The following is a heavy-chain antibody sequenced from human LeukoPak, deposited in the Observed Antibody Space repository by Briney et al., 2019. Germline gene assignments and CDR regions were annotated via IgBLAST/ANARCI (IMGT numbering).Heavy chain of an antibody. Sequence: GGSLRLSCAASGFTFSSYAMSWVRQAPGKGLEWVAVISYDGSNKNYADSVKGRFTISRDNAKNSLYLQMNSLRAEDTAVYYCARDRAYSSSWQGDAFDIWGQGTMVTVSS. J-gene: IGHJ3*02. D-gene: IGHD6-13*01. CDR2: ISYDGSNK. V-gene: IGHV3-30-3*01. CDR3: ARDRAYSSSWQGDAFDI. CDR1: GFTFSSYA.